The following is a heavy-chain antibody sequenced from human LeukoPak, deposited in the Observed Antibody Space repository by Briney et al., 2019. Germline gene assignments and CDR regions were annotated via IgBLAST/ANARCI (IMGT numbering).Heavy chain of an antibody. CDR2: MNPNSGNT. CDR3: ARGRDWLRWFDP. J-gene: IGHJ5*02. Sequence: ASVKVSYKASGYTFTSYGINWVRQATGQGLEWLGWMNPNSGNTGYAQKLQGRVTITRNTSITTAYMELSSLTSEDTAVYYCARGRDWLRWFDPWGQGTLVTVSS. V-gene: IGHV1-8*03. CDR1: GYTFTSYG. D-gene: IGHD3/OR15-3a*01.